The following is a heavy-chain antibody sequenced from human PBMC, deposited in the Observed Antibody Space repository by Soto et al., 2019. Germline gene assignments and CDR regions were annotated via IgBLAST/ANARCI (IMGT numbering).Heavy chain of an antibody. CDR1: CGSISKFY. CDR3: VRDGSKSLRDWLDP. V-gene: IGHV4-4*07. J-gene: IGHJ5*02. Sequence: SETLSLTCNVSCGSISKFYWAWIRKTAGNGLEWMGRVYATGTTDYNPSLRSRVAMSVDISKKTFSLRLRSVTGADSGVYYCVRDGSKSLRDWLDPWGQGILVTV. CDR2: VYATGTT.